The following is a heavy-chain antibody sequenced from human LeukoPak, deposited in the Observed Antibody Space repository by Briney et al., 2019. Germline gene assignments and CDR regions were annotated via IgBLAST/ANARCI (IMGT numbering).Heavy chain of an antibody. V-gene: IGHV3-23*01. CDR2: ISSSGGSA. CDR1: GFTFSDYA. J-gene: IGHJ4*02. Sequence: GGSLRLSCAASGFTFSDYAMTWVRQAPGKGLEWVATISSSGGSAHSADSVKGRFTISRDNSKKTLYLHMNSLRAGDTAVFFCAKEIGDYGDYPDFWGQGTLVIVSS. D-gene: IGHD4-17*01. CDR3: AKEIGDYGDYPDF.